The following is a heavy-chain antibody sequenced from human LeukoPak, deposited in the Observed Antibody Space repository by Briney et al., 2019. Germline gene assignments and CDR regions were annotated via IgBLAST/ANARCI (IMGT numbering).Heavy chain of an antibody. CDR2: IRYDGSNK. V-gene: IGHV3-30*02. J-gene: IGHJ4*02. CDR1: GFTFSSYG. CDR3: ARGIDN. Sequence: GGSLRLSCAASGFTFSSYGMHWVRQAPGKGLEWVAFIRYDGSNKYYADSVKGRFTISRDNAKNSLYLQMNSLRGEDTAVYYGARGIDNWGQGTLVTVSS.